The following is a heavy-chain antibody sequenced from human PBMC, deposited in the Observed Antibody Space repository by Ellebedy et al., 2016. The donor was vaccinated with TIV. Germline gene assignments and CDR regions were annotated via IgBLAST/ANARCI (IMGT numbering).Heavy chain of an antibody. V-gene: IGHV6-1*01. D-gene: IGHD3-10*01. CDR2: TYYRFNKWYD. CDR3: ARGFGELTDFDH. J-gene: IGHJ4*02. CDR1: GDSVPGNSVT. Sequence: SQTLSLTCAISGDSVPGNSVTWNWLRQSPSRGLEWLGRTYYRFNKWYDDYAISVKSRIAINADSSRNQFSLQLNSVTPDDTAVYYCARGFGELTDFDHWGQGTLVTVSS.